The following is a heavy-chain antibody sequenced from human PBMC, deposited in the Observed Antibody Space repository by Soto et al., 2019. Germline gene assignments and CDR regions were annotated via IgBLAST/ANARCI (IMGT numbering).Heavy chain of an antibody. CDR1: GGSFSGYY. J-gene: IGHJ4*02. V-gene: IGHV4-34*01. CDR2: INHSGST. D-gene: IGHD2-8*01. CDR3: ARGKWVLRFFDY. Sequence: PSETLSLTCAVYGGSFSGYYWSWIRQPPGKGLEWIGEINHSGSTNYNPSLKSRVTISVDTSKNQFSLKLSSVTAADTAVYYCARGKWVLRFFDYWGQGTLVTVSS.